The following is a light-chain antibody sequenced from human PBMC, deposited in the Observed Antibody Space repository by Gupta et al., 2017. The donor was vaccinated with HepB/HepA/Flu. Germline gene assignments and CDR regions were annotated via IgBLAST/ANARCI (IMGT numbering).Light chain of an antibody. J-gene: IGKJ3*01. CDR3: FQALQTPFT. CDR2: LGS. V-gene: IGKV2-28*01. Sequence: DIVLTQSPLSLPVTPGEPASISCRSSQSLLYSNGYHYLDWYLQKPGQSPQILIYLGSNRAPGVPDRFSVSRSGTDFTLTISRVEAEDVGIYYCFQALQTPFTFGHGTIVDIK. CDR1: QSLLYSNGYHY.